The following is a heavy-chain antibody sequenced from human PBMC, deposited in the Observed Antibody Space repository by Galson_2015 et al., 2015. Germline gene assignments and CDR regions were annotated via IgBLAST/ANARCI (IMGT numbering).Heavy chain of an antibody. CDR3: ARADPGIAVAGSPHAFDI. CDR2: IYYSGST. CDR1: GGPISSYY. V-gene: IGHV4-59*01. Sequence: ETLSLTCTVSGGPISSYYWSWIRQPPGKGLEWIGYIYYSGSTNYNPSLKSRVTISVDTSKNQFSLKLSSVTAADTAVYYCARADPGIAVAGSPHAFDIWGQGTMVTVSS. J-gene: IGHJ3*02. D-gene: IGHD6-19*01.